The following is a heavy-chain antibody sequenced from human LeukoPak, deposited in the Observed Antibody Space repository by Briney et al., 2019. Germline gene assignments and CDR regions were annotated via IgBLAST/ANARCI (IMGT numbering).Heavy chain of an antibody. D-gene: IGHD3-22*01. J-gene: IGHJ4*02. CDR1: GFPFSSYF. CDR3: ARGGYYYDSSGYCDY. CDR2: ISYDGSNK. V-gene: IGHV3-30*03. Sequence: PEGSLRLSCAASGFPFSSYFMNWVRQAPGKGLEWVAVISYDGSNKYYADSVKGRFTISRDNSKNTLYLQMNSLRAEDTAVYYCARGGYYYDSSGYCDYWGQGTLVTVSS.